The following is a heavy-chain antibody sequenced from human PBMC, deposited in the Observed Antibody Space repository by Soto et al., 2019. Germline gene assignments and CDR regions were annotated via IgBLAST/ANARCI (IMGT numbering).Heavy chain of an antibody. CDR3: VSHRNYIVVSGSFFDY. V-gene: IGHV4-39*01. CDR1: GGSISSSNW. J-gene: IGHJ4*02. CDR2: IYYSGST. Sequence: SETLSLTCAVSGGSISSSNWWSWVRQPPGKGLEWIESIYYSGSTHYNPSLKSRVTVSVDTSKNHFSLKLTSVTAADTAVYFCVSHRNYIVVSGSFFDYWRKGDLVSGSS. D-gene: IGHD6-19*01.